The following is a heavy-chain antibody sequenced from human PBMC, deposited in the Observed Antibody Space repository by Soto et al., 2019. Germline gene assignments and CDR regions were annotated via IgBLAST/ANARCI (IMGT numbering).Heavy chain of an antibody. D-gene: IGHD3-10*01. Sequence: GGSLRLSCGASGFTITDYYMSWIRQAPGKGLEWVSHISSVGTTTYYADSVKGRFSISMDNAKNSLYLQMNSLRAEDTAVYYCARDQEGSGSHWLGYNYYAMDVWGQGTTVTVSS. J-gene: IGHJ6*02. CDR2: ISSVGTTT. CDR3: ARDQEGSGSHWLGYNYYAMDV. CDR1: GFTITDYY. V-gene: IGHV3-11*01.